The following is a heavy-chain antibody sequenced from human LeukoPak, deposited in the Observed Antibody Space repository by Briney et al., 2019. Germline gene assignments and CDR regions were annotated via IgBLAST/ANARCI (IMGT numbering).Heavy chain of an antibody. D-gene: IGHD2-2*01. Sequence: GGSLRLSCAASGFTFSSYAMSWVRQAPGKGLEWVSAISGSGGSTYYADSVKRRFTISRDNSKNTLYLQMNSLRAEDTAVYYCARSVVPAAILGWDAFDIWGQGTMVTVSS. CDR2: ISGSGGST. CDR3: ARSVVPAAILGWDAFDI. V-gene: IGHV3-23*01. J-gene: IGHJ3*02. CDR1: GFTFSSYA.